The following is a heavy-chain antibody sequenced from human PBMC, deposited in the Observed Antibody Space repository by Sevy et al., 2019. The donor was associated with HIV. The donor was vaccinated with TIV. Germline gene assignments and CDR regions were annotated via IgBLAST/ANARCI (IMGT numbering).Heavy chain of an antibody. CDR3: ARRGSGDDVWRGYGSRNHFDI. CDR2: IYPVDSDT. CDR1: GYSFTSNW. V-gene: IGHV5-51*01. Sequence: GESLKISCKASGYSFTSNWIGWVRQMPGKGLEWMGIIYPVDSDTRYSPSFQGHVPISVGKSITTAYLQWRSLRVSDTGIYYCARRGSGDDVWRGYGSRNHFDIWGQGTLVTVSS. J-gene: IGHJ3*02. D-gene: IGHD3-3*01.